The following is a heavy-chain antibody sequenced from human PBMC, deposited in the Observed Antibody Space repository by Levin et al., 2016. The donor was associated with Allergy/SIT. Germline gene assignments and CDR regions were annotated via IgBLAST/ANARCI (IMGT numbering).Heavy chain of an antibody. D-gene: IGHD3-10*01. J-gene: IGHJ4*02. CDR1: GASINNYY. Sequence: SETLSLTCNVSGASINNYYWSWIRQSPGKGLEWLGYIYYTGTTNYNPSLQSRVTISIDPSETHFSLRLTSVTPADTGVYYCARDDYYSGAGTSSARIWGQGTLVTVSS. V-gene: IGHV4-59*01. CDR3: ARDDYYSGAGTSSARI. CDR2: IYYTGTT.